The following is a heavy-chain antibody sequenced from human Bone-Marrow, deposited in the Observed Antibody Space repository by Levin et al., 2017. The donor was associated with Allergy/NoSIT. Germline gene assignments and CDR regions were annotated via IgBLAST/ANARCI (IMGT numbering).Heavy chain of an antibody. CDR2: IRSKAFGGTR. Sequence: PGGSLRLSCTASGFTSSNYVMTWFRQPPGKGLEWVGFIRSKAFGGTRQYAASVKGRFTISRDDSKSIAYLQMNSLKTEDTAVYYCARDYFDSSGDSNIYGLDVWGQGTTVTVSS. V-gene: IGHV3-49*03. D-gene: IGHD3-22*01. CDR3: ARDYFDSSGDSNIYGLDV. CDR1: GFTSSNYV. J-gene: IGHJ6*02.